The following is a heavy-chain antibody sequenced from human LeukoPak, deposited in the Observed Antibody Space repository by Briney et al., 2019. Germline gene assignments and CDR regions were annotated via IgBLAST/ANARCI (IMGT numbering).Heavy chain of an antibody. D-gene: IGHD6-19*01. Sequence: ASVKVSCKASGYTFTSYDINWLRQATGQGPEWMGWMNPNSGATGYAQKFQGRVTMTRSASINTAYMELSNLRSEDTAVYYCATADLYSSGWHWGQGTLVTVSS. J-gene: IGHJ4*02. CDR1: GYTFTSYD. V-gene: IGHV1-8*01. CDR2: MNPNSGAT. CDR3: ATADLYSSGWH.